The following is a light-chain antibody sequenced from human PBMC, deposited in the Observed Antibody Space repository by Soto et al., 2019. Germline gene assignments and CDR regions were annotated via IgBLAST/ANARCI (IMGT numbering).Light chain of an antibody. CDR3: SSYAGSNNFRV. Sequence: QSALTQPPSASGSPGQSVTISCTGTSSDVGGYNYVSWYQQHPGKAPKLIISEVTKRPSGVPDRFSGSKSGNTASLTVSGLQAEYEADYYCSSYAGSNNFRVFGTGTKVTVL. CDR1: SSDVGGYNY. J-gene: IGLJ1*01. V-gene: IGLV2-8*01. CDR2: EVT.